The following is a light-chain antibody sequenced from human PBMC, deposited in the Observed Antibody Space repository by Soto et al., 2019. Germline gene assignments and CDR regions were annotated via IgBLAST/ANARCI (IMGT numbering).Light chain of an antibody. CDR3: QQSYNTPPIT. J-gene: IGKJ5*01. CDR1: QSISTF. V-gene: IGKV1-39*01. CDR2: AAS. Sequence: DIQMTQSPSSLSASVGDRVTITCRASQSISTFLNWYQQKPGKAPKLLISAASTLQSGVPPRFSGGGSGTDFTLTISTLQPEDFATYYCQQSYNTPPITFGQGTRLEIK.